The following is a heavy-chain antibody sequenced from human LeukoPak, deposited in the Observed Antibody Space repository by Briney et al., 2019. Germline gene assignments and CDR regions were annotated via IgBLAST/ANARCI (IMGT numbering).Heavy chain of an antibody. D-gene: IGHD6-13*01. CDR3: ARSFSWLNWFDP. CDR1: GGSISSSSYY. Sequence: SETLSLTCTVSGGSISSSSYYWGWIRQPPGKGLEWIGYIYYSGSTNYNPSLKSRVTISVDTSKNQFSLKLSSVTAADTAVYYCARSFSWLNWFDPWGQGTLVTVSS. CDR2: IYYSGST. V-gene: IGHV4-61*05. J-gene: IGHJ5*02.